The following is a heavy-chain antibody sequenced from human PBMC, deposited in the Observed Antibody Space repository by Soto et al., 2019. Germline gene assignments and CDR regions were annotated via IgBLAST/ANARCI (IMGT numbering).Heavy chain of an antibody. J-gene: IGHJ5*02. Sequence: NPSETLSLTCAVYGGSFSGYYWSWIRQPPGKGLEWIGEINHSGSTNYNPSPKSRVTISVDTSKNQFSLKLSSVTAADTAVYYCARSHGCSGGSCSGWFDPWGQGTLVTVSS. CDR1: GGSFSGYY. CDR2: INHSGST. CDR3: ARSHGCSGGSCSGWFDP. V-gene: IGHV4-34*01. D-gene: IGHD2-15*01.